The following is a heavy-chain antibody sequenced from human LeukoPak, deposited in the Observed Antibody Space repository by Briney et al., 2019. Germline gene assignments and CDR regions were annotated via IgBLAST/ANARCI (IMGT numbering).Heavy chain of an antibody. Sequence: PGGSLRLSCAASGFTFSDYYMSWIRQAPGKGLEWVSYISSSGSTIYYADSVKGRFTISRDNAKNSLYLQMNSLRAEDTAVYYCASGTWYSSSWSEYYFDYWGQGTLVTVSS. J-gene: IGHJ4*02. V-gene: IGHV3-11*01. D-gene: IGHD6-13*01. CDR2: ISSSGSTI. CDR3: ASGTWYSSSWSEYYFDY. CDR1: GFTFSDYY.